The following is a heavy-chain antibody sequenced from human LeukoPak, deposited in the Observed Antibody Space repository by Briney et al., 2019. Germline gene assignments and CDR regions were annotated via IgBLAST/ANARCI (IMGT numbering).Heavy chain of an antibody. Sequence: ASVKVSCKASGGTFSSYAISWVRQAPGQGLEWMGGIIPIFGTANYAQKFQGRVTITTDESTSTAYMELSSLRSEDTAVYYCARGRYSSSSVSYYYYMEVWGKGTTVTVYS. V-gene: IGHV1-69*05. J-gene: IGHJ6*03. CDR2: IIPIFGTA. CDR1: GGTFSSYA. CDR3: ARGRYSSSSVSYYYYMEV. D-gene: IGHD6-6*01.